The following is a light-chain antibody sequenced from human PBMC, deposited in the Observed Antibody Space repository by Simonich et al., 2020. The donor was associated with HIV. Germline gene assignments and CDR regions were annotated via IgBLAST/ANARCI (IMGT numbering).Light chain of an antibody. V-gene: IGLV1-44*01. Sequence: QSVLTQPPSASGTPGQRVTISCSGSSSNIGSNTVNWYQQLPGTAPKLLIYRNNQRPSGVPDRCSGSRSGTSASLAISGLQSEDEADYYCGTWDSSLSAWVFGGGTKVTVL. CDR1: SSNIGSNT. CDR2: RNN. J-gene: IGLJ3*02. CDR3: GTWDSSLSAWV.